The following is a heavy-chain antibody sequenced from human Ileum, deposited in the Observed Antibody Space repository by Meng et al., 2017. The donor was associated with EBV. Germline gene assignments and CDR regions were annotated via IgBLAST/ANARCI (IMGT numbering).Heavy chain of an antibody. D-gene: IGHD4-17*01. Sequence: QVRLQEPGPGLVKPSGTLSLTCAVSGDSISSNNWWSCVRQPPGKGLEWIGEIYHSGSTNYNPSFKSRVTMSVDKSKNQISLNLSSVTAADTAVYYCASGRDYAWHSWGRGTLVTVSS. CDR3: ASGRDYAWHS. V-gene: IGHV4-4*02. CDR2: IYHSGST. CDR1: GDSISSNNW. J-gene: IGHJ4*02.